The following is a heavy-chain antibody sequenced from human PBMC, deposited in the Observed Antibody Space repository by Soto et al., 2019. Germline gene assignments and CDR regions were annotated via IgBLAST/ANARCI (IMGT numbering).Heavy chain of an antibody. D-gene: IGHD5-12*01. CDR1: GFSFSSYD. Sequence: PVGSLRLSCAASGFSFSSYDMSWVRQAPGKGLEWVSAISGSGSSTYYAASMKGRLTISGDNSNNTLYLQMNSLRAEDTAVYYCANPLYPWGGCDFLGLATFDYWVQGTLVTVSS. V-gene: IGHV3-23*01. J-gene: IGHJ4*02. CDR2: ISGSGSST. CDR3: ANPLYPWGGCDFLGLATFDY.